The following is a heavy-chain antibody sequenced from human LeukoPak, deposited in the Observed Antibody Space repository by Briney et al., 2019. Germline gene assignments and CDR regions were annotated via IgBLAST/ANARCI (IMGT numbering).Heavy chain of an antibody. CDR2: FSGSGGTT. Sequence: PGGSLRLSCAASGFTFSSYAMNWVRQAPGRGLEWVSGFSGSGGTTYYADSVKGRFTISRDNSQSTLFLQMTSLRAEDTAVYYCAKQWVDCWGQGTLVTVSS. D-gene: IGHD1-26*01. J-gene: IGHJ4*02. CDR1: GFTFSSYA. V-gene: IGHV3-23*01. CDR3: AKQWVDC.